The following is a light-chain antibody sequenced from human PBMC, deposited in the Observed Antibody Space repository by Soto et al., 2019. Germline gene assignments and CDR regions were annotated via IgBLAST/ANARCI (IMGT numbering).Light chain of an antibody. V-gene: IGLV2-14*03. CDR3: SSYTTSNTRQIV. CDR2: DVS. Sequence: QSALPQPASVSGSPGQSITISCTGTSSDVGGYNYVSWYQHHPGKAPKLMIFDVSNRPSGVSNRFSGFKSGNTASLTISGLQPEDEADYYCSSYTTSNTRQIVFGTGTKVTVL. J-gene: IGLJ1*01. CDR1: SSDVGGYNY.